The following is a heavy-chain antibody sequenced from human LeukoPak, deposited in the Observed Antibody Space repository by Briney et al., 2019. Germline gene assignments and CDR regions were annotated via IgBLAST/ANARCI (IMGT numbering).Heavy chain of an antibody. Sequence: SETLSLTCAVYGGSFSGYYWSWIRQPPGKGLEWIGEINHSGSTNYNPSLKSRVTISVDTSKNQFSLKLSSVTAADTAVYYCARYYDSSGYWFGPWGQGTLVTVSS. CDR2: INHSGST. J-gene: IGHJ5*02. CDR3: ARYYDSSGYWFGP. D-gene: IGHD3-22*01. V-gene: IGHV4-34*01. CDR1: GGSFSGYY.